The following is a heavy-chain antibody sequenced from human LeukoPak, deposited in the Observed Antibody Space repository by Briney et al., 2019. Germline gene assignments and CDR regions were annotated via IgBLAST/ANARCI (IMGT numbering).Heavy chain of an antibody. Sequence: PGGSLRLSCEASGFTFSDPYMSWIRQAPGKGLEWLSYISGSGTDINYADSVRGRFTISSDNAKNLLYLQMNDLRLEDTAVYYCARTARHLDYWGQGTLVTVSS. J-gene: IGHJ4*02. D-gene: IGHD5-18*01. V-gene: IGHV3-11*04. CDR3: ARTARHLDY. CDR2: ISGSGTDI. CDR1: GFTFSDPY.